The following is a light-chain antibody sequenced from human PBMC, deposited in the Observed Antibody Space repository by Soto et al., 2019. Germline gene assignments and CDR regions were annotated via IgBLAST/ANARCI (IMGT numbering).Light chain of an antibody. J-gene: IGKJ4*01. V-gene: IGKV3-20*01. CDR2: GAS. Sequence: EIVLTQSPGTLSLSPGERATLSCRASQSVNNNYLAWYQQKPGQAPRLLIYGASRRGTGIPDRFSGSGSGTDFTLTISRLEPEDFAVYSCQQYGSSPLTFGGGTKVEIK. CDR1: QSVNNNY. CDR3: QQYGSSPLT.